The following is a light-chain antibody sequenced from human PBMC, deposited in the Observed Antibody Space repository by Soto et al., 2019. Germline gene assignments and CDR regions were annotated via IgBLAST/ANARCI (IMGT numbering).Light chain of an antibody. V-gene: IGLV4-69*01. CDR1: SGHSSYV. Sequence: QLVLTQSPSASASLGASVKLTCTLSSGHSSYVIAWHQQQPEKGPRYLMKLNSDGSHTNGDGIPDRFSGSSSGAERYLTISSLQSEDEADYYCQTWGTGIRVFGGGTKVTVL. J-gene: IGLJ3*02. CDR2: LNSDGSH. CDR3: QTWGTGIRV.